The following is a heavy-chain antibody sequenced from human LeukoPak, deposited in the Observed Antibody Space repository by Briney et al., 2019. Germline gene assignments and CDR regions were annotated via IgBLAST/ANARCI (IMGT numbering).Heavy chain of an antibody. CDR2: ISWNSGSI. D-gene: IGHD3-10*01. Sequence: GGSLRLSCAASGFTFDDYAMHWVRQAPGKGLEWVSGISWNSGSIGYADSVKGRFTISRDSAKNSLYLQMNSLRAEDTALYYCAKGAGSYSYDAFDIWGQGTMVTVSS. CDR3: AKGAGSYSYDAFDI. J-gene: IGHJ3*02. V-gene: IGHV3-9*01. CDR1: GFTFDDYA.